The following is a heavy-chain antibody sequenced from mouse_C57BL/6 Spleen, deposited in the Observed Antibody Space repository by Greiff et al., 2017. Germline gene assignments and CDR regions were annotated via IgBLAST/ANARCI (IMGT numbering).Heavy chain of an antibody. CDR2: IHPNSGST. J-gene: IGHJ2*01. Sequence: VQLQQPGAELVKPGASVKLSCKASGYTFTSYWMHWVKQRPGQGLEWIGMIHPNSGSTNYNEKFKSKATLTVDKSSSTAYMQLSSLTSEDSAVYYCARSFIFNYYGSSFDYWGQGTTLTVSS. D-gene: IGHD1-1*01. CDR3: ARSFIFNYYGSSFDY. V-gene: IGHV1-64*01. CDR1: GYTFTSYW.